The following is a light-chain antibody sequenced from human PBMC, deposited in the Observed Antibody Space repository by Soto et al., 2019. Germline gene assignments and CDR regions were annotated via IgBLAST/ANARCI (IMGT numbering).Light chain of an antibody. Sequence: IQLTHSPSSLSASVGDRVTITCRASQGISSYLVWYQQKPGKAPKLLIYAASTLQSGVPSRFSGSGSGTDFTLTISSLQPEDFATYYCQQLNSFPLTFGGGTKVDIK. J-gene: IGKJ4*01. CDR2: AAS. CDR1: QGISSY. CDR3: QQLNSFPLT. V-gene: IGKV1-9*01.